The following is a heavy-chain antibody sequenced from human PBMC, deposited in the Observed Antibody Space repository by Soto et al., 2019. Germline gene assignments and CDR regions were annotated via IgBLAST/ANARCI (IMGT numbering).Heavy chain of an antibody. CDR3: AAGKKQTYYYYYGMDV. Sequence: SVKVSCKASGGTFSSYAISWVRQAPGQGLEWMGGIIPIFGTANYAQKFQGRVTITADESTSTAYMELSSLRSEDTAVYYCAAGKKQTYYYYYGMDVWGQGTTVTVS. CDR1: GGTFSSYA. D-gene: IGHD6-13*01. J-gene: IGHJ6*02. CDR2: IIPIFGTA. V-gene: IGHV1-69*13.